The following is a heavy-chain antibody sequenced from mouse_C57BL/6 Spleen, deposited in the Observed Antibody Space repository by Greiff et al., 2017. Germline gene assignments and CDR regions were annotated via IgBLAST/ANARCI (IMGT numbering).Heavy chain of an antibody. CDR3: ARAYSNYNAMDY. D-gene: IGHD2-5*01. J-gene: IGHJ4*01. V-gene: IGHV2-9-1*01. CDR2: IWTGGGT. Sequence: VKVVESGPGLVAPSQSLSITCTVSGFSLTSYAISWVRQPPGKGLEWLGVIWTGGGTNYTSALKARLSISKDNSTSQVFLKMNRLQTDDTARYYCARAYSNYNAMDYWGQGTSVTVAS. CDR1: GFSLTSYA.